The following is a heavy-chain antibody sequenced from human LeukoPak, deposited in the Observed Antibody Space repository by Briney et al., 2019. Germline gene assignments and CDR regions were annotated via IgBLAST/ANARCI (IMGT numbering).Heavy chain of an antibody. Sequence: GESLKISCEGSGYSFTISWIAWVGQMPGKGLEWMGIIYPGDSDTRYSPSFQGQVTISADKSITTAYLQWSSLKASDTALYYCARLGIVGATLIYFDYWGQGTLVTVSS. CDR2: IYPGDSDT. J-gene: IGHJ4*02. V-gene: IGHV5-51*01. D-gene: IGHD1-26*01. CDR1: GYSFTISW. CDR3: ARLGIVGATLIYFDY.